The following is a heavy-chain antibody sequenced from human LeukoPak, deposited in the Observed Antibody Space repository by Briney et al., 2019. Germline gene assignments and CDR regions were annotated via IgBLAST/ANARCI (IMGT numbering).Heavy chain of an antibody. J-gene: IGHJ4*02. CDR2: IRYDGSNK. CDR1: GFTFSSYG. D-gene: IGHD1-26*01. CDR3: AKVRSGSYYWGGFDY. Sequence: GGSLRLSCAASGFTFSSYGMHWVRQAPGKGLEWVAFIRYDGSNKYYADSVKGRFTISRDNSKNTLYLQMNSLRAEDTAVYYCAKVRSGSYYWGGFDYWGQGTLVTVSS. V-gene: IGHV3-30*02.